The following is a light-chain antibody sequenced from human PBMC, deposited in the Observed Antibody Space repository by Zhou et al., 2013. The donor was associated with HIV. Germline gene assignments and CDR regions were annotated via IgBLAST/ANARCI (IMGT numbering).Light chain of an antibody. CDR2: KAS. Sequence: DIQMTQSSSTVSASVGDRVIITCRASQSIGDWLAWYQQKPGKAPKLLIYKASTLETGVPSRFSGSGSGTDFTLTISSLQPEDFATYYCQQSYSTPRTFGQGTKVEIK. V-gene: IGKV1-5*03. CDR1: QSIGDW. J-gene: IGKJ1*01. CDR3: QQSYSTPRT.